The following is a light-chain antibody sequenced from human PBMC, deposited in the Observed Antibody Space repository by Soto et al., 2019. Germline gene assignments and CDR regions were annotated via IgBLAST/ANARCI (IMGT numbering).Light chain of an antibody. CDR2: WES. V-gene: IGKV4-1*01. J-gene: IGKJ5*01. CDR3: KKYYSIPPT. CDR1: TSFLYNSTNKSY. Sequence: EMEMTPSPDSLGLTQGDMAPINCNYITSFLYNSTNKSYLAWYQQRVGQHTKLLIYWESTRESGVPDRFSGSGSGTDFTLRIRRMQAEDVAVDYCKKYYSIPPTFGHGKRLEI.